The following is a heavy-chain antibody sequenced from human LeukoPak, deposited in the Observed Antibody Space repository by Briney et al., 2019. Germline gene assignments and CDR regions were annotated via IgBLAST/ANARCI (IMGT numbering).Heavy chain of an antibody. CDR1: GYTFTSYY. V-gene: IGHV1-46*01. CDR3: ARRNSHIGSYGPSYYFDY. D-gene: IGHD1-26*01. Sequence: GASVKVSCKASGYTFTSYYMHWVRQAPGQGLEWMGIINPSGGSTIYAQKFQGRVTMTRDTSTSTIYMELSSLRSEDTAVYYCARRNSHIGSYGPSYYFDYWGQGTLVTVSS. J-gene: IGHJ4*02. CDR2: INPSGGST.